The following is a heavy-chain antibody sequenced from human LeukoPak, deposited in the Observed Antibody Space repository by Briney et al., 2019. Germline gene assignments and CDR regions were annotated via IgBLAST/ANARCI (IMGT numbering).Heavy chain of an antibody. Sequence: GGSLRLSCAASGFTFSRYAVSWVRQAPGKGLEWVSAISGSGGSTYYADSVKGRFTISRDNSKNTLYLQMNSLRAEDTAVYYCAKDQPGRSGYRGGFGFDPWGQGTLVTVSS. D-gene: IGHD3-3*01. J-gene: IGHJ5*02. CDR1: GFTFSRYA. V-gene: IGHV3-23*01. CDR3: AKDQPGRSGYRGGFGFDP. CDR2: ISGSGGST.